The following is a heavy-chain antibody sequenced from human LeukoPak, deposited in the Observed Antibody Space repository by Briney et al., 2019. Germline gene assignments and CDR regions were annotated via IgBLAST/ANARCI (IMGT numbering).Heavy chain of an antibody. CDR1: GGSISSYY. CDR3: ASAYCYDSSGPDWYFDL. J-gene: IGHJ2*01. D-gene: IGHD3-22*01. Sequence: SETLSLTCTVSGGSISSYYWSWIRQPPGKGLEWIGYIYYSGSTNYNPSLKSRVTISVDTSKNQFSLKLSSVTAADTAVYYCASAYCYDSSGPDWYFDLWGRGTLVTVSS. CDR2: IYYSGST. V-gene: IGHV4-59*01.